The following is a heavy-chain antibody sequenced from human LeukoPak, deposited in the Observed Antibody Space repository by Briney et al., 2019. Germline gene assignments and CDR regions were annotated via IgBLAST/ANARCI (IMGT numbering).Heavy chain of an antibody. Sequence: GDSLKISCKASGYIFTTYWIAWVRQMPGKGLEWMGIIYPGDSDTRYSPSFQGQVTISADKSISTAYLQWSSLKASDTAMYYCAKGMFGSGSYYMIYWGQGTLVTVSS. D-gene: IGHD3-10*01. CDR3: AKGMFGSGSYYMIY. CDR2: IYPGDSDT. CDR1: GYIFTTYW. V-gene: IGHV5-51*01. J-gene: IGHJ4*02.